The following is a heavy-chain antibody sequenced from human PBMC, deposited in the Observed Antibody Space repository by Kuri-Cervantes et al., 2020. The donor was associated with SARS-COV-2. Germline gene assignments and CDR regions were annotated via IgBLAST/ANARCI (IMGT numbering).Heavy chain of an antibody. V-gene: IGHV4-30-4*01. J-gene: IGHJ4*02. CDR3: ARDYNYYDFWSGYLGFVD. CDR2: IYYSGST. Sequence: SETLSLSCTVSGGSINSGDYYWSWIRQPPGKGLEWIGYIYYSGSTYYNPSLKSRVTISVDTSKNQFSLKLSSVPAADTAVYYCARDYNYYDFWSGYLGFVDWGQGTLVTVSS. CDR1: GGSINSGDYY. D-gene: IGHD3-3*01.